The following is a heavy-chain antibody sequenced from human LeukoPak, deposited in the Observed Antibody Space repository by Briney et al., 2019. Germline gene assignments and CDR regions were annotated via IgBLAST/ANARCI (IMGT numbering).Heavy chain of an antibody. Sequence: GGSLRLSCAASGFTFSSYSMNWVRQAPGKGLEWVSSISSSSSYIYYADSVKGRFTISRDNAKNSLYLQMNGLRAEDTAVYYCAREPKTYYYDSSGQIDYWGQGTLVTVSS. CDR3: AREPKTYYYDSSGQIDY. V-gene: IGHV3-21*01. D-gene: IGHD3-22*01. CDR2: ISSSSSYI. J-gene: IGHJ4*02. CDR1: GFTFSSYS.